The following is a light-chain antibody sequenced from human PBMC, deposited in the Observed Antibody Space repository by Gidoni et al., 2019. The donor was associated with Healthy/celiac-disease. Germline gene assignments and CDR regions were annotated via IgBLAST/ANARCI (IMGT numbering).Light chain of an antibody. J-gene: IGKJ3*01. Sequence: DIVMTHSPHSLAVSLGERATINCKSSQSVLYSSNNKNYLAWYQQKPGQPPKLLIYWASTRESGVPDRFSGSGSGTDFTLTISSLQAEDVAVYYCQQYYSTPFTFGPGTKVDIK. CDR3: QQYYSTPFT. CDR1: QSVLYSSNNKNY. CDR2: WAS. V-gene: IGKV4-1*01.